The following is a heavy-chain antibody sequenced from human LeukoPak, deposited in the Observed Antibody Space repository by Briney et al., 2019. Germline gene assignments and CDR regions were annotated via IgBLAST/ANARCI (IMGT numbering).Heavy chain of an antibody. V-gene: IGHV1-46*01. Sequence: ASVKVSCTASGYIFTSYYMHWVRQAPGQGLEWMGLINPSGGSTRYAQKFQGRVTMTRDTSTSTVYMELSSLRSEDTAVYYCARDGGHVRFGESIAFHYWGQGTLVTVSS. J-gene: IGHJ4*02. CDR1: GYIFTSYY. CDR2: INPSGGST. D-gene: IGHD3-10*01. CDR3: ARDGGHVRFGESIAFHY.